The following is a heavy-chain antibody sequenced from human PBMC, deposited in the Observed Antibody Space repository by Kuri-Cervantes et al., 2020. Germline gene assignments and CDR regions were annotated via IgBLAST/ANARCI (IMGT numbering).Heavy chain of an antibody. V-gene: IGHV3-33*06. D-gene: IGHD4-17*01. CDR2: IWYDGSNK. CDR3: AKAQTKAYGDYARGYYFDY. Sequence: GESLKISCAASGFTFSSYGMHWVRQAPGKGLEWVAVIWYDGSNKYYADSVKGRFTISRDNSKNTLYLQMNSLRAEDTAVYYCAKAQTKAYGDYARGYYFDYWGQGTLVTVSS. J-gene: IGHJ4*02. CDR1: GFTFSSYG.